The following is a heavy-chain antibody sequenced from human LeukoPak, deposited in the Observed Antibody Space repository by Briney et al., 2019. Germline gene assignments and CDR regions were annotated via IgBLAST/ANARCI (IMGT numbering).Heavy chain of an antibody. CDR2: ISWDGGST. Sequence: PGGSLRLSCAASGFTFDDYTMHWVRQAPGKGLEWVSLISWDGGSTYYADSVKGRFTISRDNSKNSLYLQMNSLRTEDTALYYCAKQEMDSSGWSGYYYYYMDVWGKGTTVTVSS. V-gene: IGHV3-43*01. J-gene: IGHJ6*03. D-gene: IGHD6-19*01. CDR1: GFTFDDYT. CDR3: AKQEMDSSGWSGYYYYYMDV.